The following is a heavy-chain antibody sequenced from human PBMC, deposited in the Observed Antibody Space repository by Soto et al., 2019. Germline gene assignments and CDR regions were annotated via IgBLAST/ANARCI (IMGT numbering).Heavy chain of an antibody. CDR3: ARTRVLDCSGGSCYSYDY. CDR2: IYYSGST. D-gene: IGHD2-15*01. CDR1: GGSISSGGYY. J-gene: IGHJ4*02. Sequence: KQSQTLSLTCTVSGGSISSGGYYWSWIRQHPGKGLEWIGYIYYSGSTYYNPSLKSRVTISVDTSKNQFSLKLSSVTAADTAVYYCARTRVLDCSGGSCYSYDYWGQGTLVTVSS. V-gene: IGHV4-31*03.